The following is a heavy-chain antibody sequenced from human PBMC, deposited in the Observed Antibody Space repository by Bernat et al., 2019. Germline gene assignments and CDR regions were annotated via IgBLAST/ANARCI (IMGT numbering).Heavy chain of an antibody. Sequence: EVQLLESGGGLVQPGGSLRLSCAASGFTFSSYAMSWVRQAPGKGLEWVSVIYSGGSTYYADSVKGRFTISRDNSKNTLYLQMNSLRAEDTAVYYCARDLGGNSGFDYWGQGTLVTVSS. CDR1: GFTFSSYA. CDR2: IYSGGST. V-gene: IGHV3-66*01. D-gene: IGHD4-23*01. J-gene: IGHJ4*02. CDR3: ARDLGGNSGFDY.